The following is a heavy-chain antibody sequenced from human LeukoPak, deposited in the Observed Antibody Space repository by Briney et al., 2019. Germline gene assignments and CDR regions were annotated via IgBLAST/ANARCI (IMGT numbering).Heavy chain of an antibody. D-gene: IGHD6-19*01. V-gene: IGHV4-59*01. Sequence: SETLSLTCTVSGGSISGYYWSWIRQSPGKGLESIGFIYYTGSTNYNPSLKSRVTMSIDTSKNQFSLRLSSVTAADTAVYYCARVQVAGYFDYWGQGTLVTVSS. J-gene: IGHJ4*02. CDR3: ARVQVAGYFDY. CDR2: IYYTGST. CDR1: GGSISGYY.